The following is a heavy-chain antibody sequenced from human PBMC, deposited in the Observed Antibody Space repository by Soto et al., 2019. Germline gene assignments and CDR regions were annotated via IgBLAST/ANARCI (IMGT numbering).Heavy chain of an antibody. J-gene: IGHJ6*02. CDR3: VRGGEDITSPYGMDV. D-gene: IGHD3-16*01. Sequence: EGRLLESGGGLVKPGGSLRLSCAASGFSFSAYTMIWVRQAPGKGLQWVSSVSTGTTYKEYADSVKGRFTISRDDANHLVFLQMKSLRPQDTAVYYCVRGGEDITSPYGMDVWGQGTTVTVSS. CDR1: GFSFSAYT. V-gene: IGHV3-21*01. CDR2: VSTGTTYK.